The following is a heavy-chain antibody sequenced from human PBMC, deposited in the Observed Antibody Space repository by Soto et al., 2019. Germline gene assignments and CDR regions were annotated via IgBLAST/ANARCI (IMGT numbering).Heavy chain of an antibody. CDR1: GGTLSDYA. CDR3: ARDTPQVRGVTLPDY. Sequence: ASVKVSCKASGGTLSDYAFSWVRQAPGQGLEWLGRIIPIFGTRDYAQKFQGRVTISADESTTTAYMELNSLRAEDTAVYYCARDTPQVRGVTLPDYWGQGTLVTVSS. J-gene: IGHJ4*02. V-gene: IGHV1-69*13. D-gene: IGHD3-10*01. CDR2: IIPIFGTR.